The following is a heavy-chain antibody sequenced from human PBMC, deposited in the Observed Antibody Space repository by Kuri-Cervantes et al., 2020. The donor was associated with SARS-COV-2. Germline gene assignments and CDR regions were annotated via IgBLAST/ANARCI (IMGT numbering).Heavy chain of an antibody. Sequence: GGSLRLSCAASGFTFSNAWMSWVRQAPGKGLEWVGRIKSKTDGGTTDYAAPVEGRFTISRDDSKNTLYLQMNSLKTEDTAVYYCTAYVWGSYRYGANDAFDIWGQGTMVTVSS. V-gene: IGHV3-15*01. CDR1: GFTFSNAW. CDR2: IKSKTDGGTT. D-gene: IGHD3-16*02. J-gene: IGHJ3*02. CDR3: TAYVWGSYRYGANDAFDI.